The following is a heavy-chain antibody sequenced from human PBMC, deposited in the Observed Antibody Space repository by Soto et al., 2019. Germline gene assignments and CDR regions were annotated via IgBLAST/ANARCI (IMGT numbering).Heavy chain of an antibody. CDR1: GITFSGYW. Sequence: EVQLVESGGDLVQPGGSLRLSCAASGITFSGYWMHWVRQVPGKGLEWVSRINSDGTGTTYADSVRGRFTISRDNAKNTLHLQMSSLRVEDTAVYYCARACCNEQNWSDPCCQGTLVTVSS. CDR3: ARACCNEQNWSDP. V-gene: IGHV3-74*03. J-gene: IGHJ5*02. CDR2: INSDGTGT. D-gene: IGHD2-15*01.